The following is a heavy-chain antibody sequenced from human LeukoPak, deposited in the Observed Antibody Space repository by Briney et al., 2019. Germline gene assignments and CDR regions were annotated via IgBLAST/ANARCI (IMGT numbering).Heavy chain of an antibody. D-gene: IGHD3-16*01. J-gene: IGHJ4*02. V-gene: IGHV3-9*01. CDR3: ASRGGGGYGYYFDY. Sequence: GGSLRLSCAASGFTFDDYAMHWVRQAPGKGLEWVSGISWNSGSIGYADSVKGRFTISRDNAKNSLYLQMNSLRAEDTAVYYCASRGGGGYGYYFDYWGQRTLVTVSS. CDR2: ISWNSGSI. CDR1: GFTFDDYA.